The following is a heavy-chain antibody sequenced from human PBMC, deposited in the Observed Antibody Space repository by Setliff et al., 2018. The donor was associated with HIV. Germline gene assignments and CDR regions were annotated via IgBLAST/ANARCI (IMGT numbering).Heavy chain of an antibody. CDR2: INHSGNT. Sequence: ETLSLTCAVYGGSFSGYYWSWIRQPPGKGLEWIGEINHSGNTNYNPSLKSRVTISIDTSKNQFSLNLSSVTAADTAVYYCARGPTERYYESRGYYYFDNWGQGTQVTVSS. CDR1: GGSFSGYY. V-gene: IGHV4-34*01. J-gene: IGHJ4*02. D-gene: IGHD3-22*01. CDR3: ARGPTERYYESRGYYYFDN.